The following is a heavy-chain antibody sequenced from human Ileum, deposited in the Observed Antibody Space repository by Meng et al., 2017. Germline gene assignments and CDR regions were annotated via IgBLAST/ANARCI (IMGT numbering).Heavy chain of an antibody. D-gene: IGHD4-23*01. CDR1: SCSITSVTY. Sequence: QGQLRGSGPGLWKPSGTLSRTCAVSSCSITSVTYLSWVRLPPGKGLEWIGQISHSGSTFYNPSLKSRITMSVDKSKSQFSLMLTSVTAADTAVYYCARHGGYYQGFWGQGTLVTVSS. V-gene: IGHV4-4*02. CDR3: ARHGGYYQGF. J-gene: IGHJ4*02. CDR2: ISHSGST.